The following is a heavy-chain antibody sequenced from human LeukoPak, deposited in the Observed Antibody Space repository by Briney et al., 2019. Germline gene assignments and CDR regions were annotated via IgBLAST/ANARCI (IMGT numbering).Heavy chain of an antibody. CDR1: GASVSSEGYS. V-gene: IGHV4-31*03. D-gene: IGHD3-3*01. CDR3: ARAVLRISIFGTIDV. CDR2: IYYSGST. J-gene: IGHJ6*02. Sequence: PSETLSLTCTVSGASVSSEGYSWSWIRQHPGKGLEWIGYIYYSGSTYYNPSLKSRAIISADTSENQFSLNLSSVTAADTAVYYCARAVLRISIFGTIDVWGQGTTVTVSS.